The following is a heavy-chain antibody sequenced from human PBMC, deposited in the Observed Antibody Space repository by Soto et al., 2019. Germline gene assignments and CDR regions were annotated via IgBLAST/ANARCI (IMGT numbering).Heavy chain of an antibody. Sequence: QVQLVESGGGVVQPGRSLRLSCAASGFTFSSYGMHRVRQAPGKGLEWVAVISYDGSNKYYADSVKGRFTISRDNSKNTLYLQMNSLRAEDTAVYYCAKAADGDDFYGMDVWGQGTTVTVSS. CDR1: GFTFSSYG. CDR3: AKAADGDDFYGMDV. J-gene: IGHJ6*02. CDR2: ISYDGSNK. V-gene: IGHV3-30*18. D-gene: IGHD3-10*01.